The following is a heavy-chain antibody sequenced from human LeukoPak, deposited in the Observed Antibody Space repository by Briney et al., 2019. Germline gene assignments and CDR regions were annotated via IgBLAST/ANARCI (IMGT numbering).Heavy chain of an antibody. CDR2: IYPGDSDT. D-gene: IGHD4-23*01. CDR3: ASGTGYGGTSYDAFDI. J-gene: IGHJ3*02. CDR1: GYSFTSYW. V-gene: IGHV5-51*01. Sequence: AGESLKISCKGSGYSFTSYWIGWVRQMPGKGLEWMGIIYPGDSDTRYSPSFQGQVTISADKSISTAYLQWSSLKASDTAMYYCASGTGYGGTSYDAFDIWGQGTMVTVSS.